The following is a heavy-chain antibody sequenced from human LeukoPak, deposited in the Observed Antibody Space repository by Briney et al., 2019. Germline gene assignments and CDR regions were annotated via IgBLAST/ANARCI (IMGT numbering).Heavy chain of an antibody. CDR3: ARESAFDFWSGYFLDY. D-gene: IGHD3-3*01. Sequence: SVKGRFTVSRDNAKNSLFLQLNSLRVEDTALYYCARESAFDFWSGYFLDYWGRGTLVTVSS. J-gene: IGHJ4*02. V-gene: IGHV3-11*04.